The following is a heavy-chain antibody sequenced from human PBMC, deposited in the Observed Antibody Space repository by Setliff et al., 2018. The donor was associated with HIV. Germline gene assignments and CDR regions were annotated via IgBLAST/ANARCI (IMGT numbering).Heavy chain of an antibody. D-gene: IGHD2-2*01. Sequence: ETLSLTCTVSGGSISSSSYYWGWIRQPPGKGLEWIGSIYYSGSTYYNPSLKSRVTISVDTSKNQFSLKLSSVTAADTAVYYCARHRGSSSTSLYNWFDPWGQGTLVTVSS. CDR1: GGSISSSSYY. V-gene: IGHV4-39*01. CDR2: IYYSGST. J-gene: IGHJ5*02. CDR3: ARHRGSSSTSLYNWFDP.